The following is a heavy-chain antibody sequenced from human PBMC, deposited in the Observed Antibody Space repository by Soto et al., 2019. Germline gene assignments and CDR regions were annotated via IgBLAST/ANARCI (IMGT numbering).Heavy chain of an antibody. J-gene: IGHJ4*02. CDR2: IWHDGRDK. Sequence: QVQVAESGGGVVQPGRSLRLSCAASGFTFSDYGMHWVRQPPGKGLEWVAVIWHDGRDKFYADSVKGRFTISRDNSKNTVYLQMNALRAEDTAVYYCARFSTTWEFDYWGQGTLVTVSS. CDR3: ARFSTTWEFDY. V-gene: IGHV3-33*01. CDR1: GFTFSDYG. D-gene: IGHD1-26*01.